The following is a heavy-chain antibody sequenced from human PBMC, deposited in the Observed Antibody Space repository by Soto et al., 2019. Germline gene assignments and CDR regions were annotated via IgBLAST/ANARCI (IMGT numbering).Heavy chain of an antibody. CDR3: ARLWTVGATPTGGIDY. Sequence: EVQLVESGGGLVQPGGSLRLSCAASGFTVSSNYMSWVRQAPGKGLEWVSVIYSGGSTYYADSVKGRFTISRDNSKNTLYLQMNSLRAEDTAVYYCARLWTVGATPTGGIDYWGQETLVTVSS. CDR1: GFTVSSNY. J-gene: IGHJ4*02. D-gene: IGHD1-26*01. V-gene: IGHV3-66*04. CDR2: IYSGGST.